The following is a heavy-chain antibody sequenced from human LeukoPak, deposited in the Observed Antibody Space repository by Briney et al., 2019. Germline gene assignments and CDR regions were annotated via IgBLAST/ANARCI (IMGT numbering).Heavy chain of an antibody. D-gene: IGHD3-22*01. CDR1: GGTFSSYA. Sequence: SVKVSCKASGGTFSSYAISWVRQAPGQGLEWMGRIIPILGIANYAQKFQGRVTITADKSTSTAYMELSSLRSEDTAVYYCARGYDSSDFYWDYWGQGTLVTVSS. V-gene: IGHV1-69*04. J-gene: IGHJ4*02. CDR3: ARGYDSSDFYWDY. CDR2: IIPILGIA.